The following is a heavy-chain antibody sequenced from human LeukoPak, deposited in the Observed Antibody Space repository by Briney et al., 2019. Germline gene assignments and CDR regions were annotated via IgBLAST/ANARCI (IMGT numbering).Heavy chain of an antibody. D-gene: IGHD6-19*01. V-gene: IGHV1-24*01. Sequence: ASVKVSCKVSGYTLTELSMHWVRQAPGKGLEWMGGFDPEDGETIYAQKFQGRVTMTEDTSTDTAYMELSSLRSEDTAVYYCATVMAVAGTARPLPRIWGRGTMVTVSS. CDR1: GYTLTELS. CDR3: ATVMAVAGTARPLPRI. CDR2: FDPEDGET. J-gene: IGHJ3*02.